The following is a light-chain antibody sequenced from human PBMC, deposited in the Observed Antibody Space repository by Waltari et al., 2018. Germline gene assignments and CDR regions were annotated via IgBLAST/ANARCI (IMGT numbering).Light chain of an antibody. CDR2: GVN. CDR3: SSYAGSVV. V-gene: IGLV2-23*02. CDR1: SSDIGSYNV. J-gene: IGLJ3*02. Sequence: QSALTQPASVSGSRGQSITISCTGSSSDIGSYNVVSWYQHHPGKAPKLLIYGVNNRPSGVSNRFSGSKSGNTASLTISGLQAEDEAEYYCSSYAGSVVFGGGTKLTVL.